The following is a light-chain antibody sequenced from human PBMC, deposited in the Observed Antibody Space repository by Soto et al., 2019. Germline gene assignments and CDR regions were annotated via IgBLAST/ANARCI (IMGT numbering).Light chain of an antibody. CDR1: RSLVHRYGIFY. CDR2: KVS. Sequence: DVVLTQSPLSLPVTLGQPASISCRSSRSLVHRYGIFYLNWFQQRPGQYPRRVIYKVSNRDYGVQDRFNGSGSGADFTLEIRRVEAEDVGVYYCMQGSNWPYTFGQGKKLEIK. CDR3: MQGSNWPYT. V-gene: IGKV2-30*02. J-gene: IGKJ2*01.